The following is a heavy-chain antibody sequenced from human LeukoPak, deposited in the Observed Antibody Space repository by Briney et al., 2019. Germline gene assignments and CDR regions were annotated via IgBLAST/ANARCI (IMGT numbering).Heavy chain of an antibody. J-gene: IGHJ5*02. CDR3: ARGGAVALS. Sequence: SETLSLTCTVSGGSISSSSYYWGWIRQPPGKGLEWIGSIYYSGSTYYNPSLKSRVTISVDTSKNQFSLKLSSVTAADTAVYYCARGGAVALSWGQGTLVTVSS. CDR1: GGSISSSSYY. V-gene: IGHV4-39*07. CDR2: IYYSGST. D-gene: IGHD6-19*01.